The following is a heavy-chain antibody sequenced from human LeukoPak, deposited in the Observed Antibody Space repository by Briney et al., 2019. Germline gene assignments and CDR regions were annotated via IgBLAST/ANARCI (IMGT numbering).Heavy chain of an antibody. CDR2: IYPGDSDT. V-gene: IGHV5-51*01. CDR1: GYSFTSYW. CDR3: ARHRGPVGSPREADY. D-gene: IGHD1-26*01. Sequence: GESLKLSCQVSGYSFTSYWIGWVRPMPGKGLEWMGIIYPGDSDTRYSPSFQGQVTISADKSISTAYLQWSSLKASDTAVYYCARHRGPVGSPREADYWGQGTLVSVSS. J-gene: IGHJ4*02.